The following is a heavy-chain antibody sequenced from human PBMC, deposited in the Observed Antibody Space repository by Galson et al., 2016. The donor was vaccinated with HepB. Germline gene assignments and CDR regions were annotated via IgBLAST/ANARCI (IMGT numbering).Heavy chain of an antibody. V-gene: IGHV4-39*01. CDR2: IYHTGNT. J-gene: IGHJ3*01. CDR1: GGSIRGSPYY. Sequence: ETLSLTCNVSGGSIRGSPYYWGWIRQPPGKGLEWIGSIYHTGNTYYNPPLESRVTMHVDTSKNQISLKLNSVTAADSAVYYCSRPPSSIAAASDAFDLWGRGTMVTVSS. D-gene: IGHD6-6*01. CDR3: SRPPSSIAAASDAFDL.